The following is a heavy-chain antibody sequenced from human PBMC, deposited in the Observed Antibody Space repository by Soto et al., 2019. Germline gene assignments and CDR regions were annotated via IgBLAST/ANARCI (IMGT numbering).Heavy chain of an antibody. D-gene: IGHD6-19*01. CDR1: GGSISSSSYY. Sequence: QLQLQESGPGLVKPSETLSLTCTVSGGSISSSSYYWGWIRQPPGKGLEWIGSISYSGSTYYNPSRTRRITISVATSQHQFPLTLSSGTAADSAVYSCAGRGAVSGWSYWYFDLWGRGTLVTVSS. J-gene: IGHJ2*01. CDR3: AGRGAVSGWSYWYFDL. V-gene: IGHV4-39*01. CDR2: ISYSGST.